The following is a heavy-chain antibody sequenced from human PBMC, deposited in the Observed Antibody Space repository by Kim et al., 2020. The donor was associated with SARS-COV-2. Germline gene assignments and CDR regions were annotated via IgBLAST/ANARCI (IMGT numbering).Heavy chain of an antibody. CDR3: AKGGAARQEYYYYGMDV. Sequence: PKCRVTISVDTSKNQFSLKLSSVTAADTAVYYCAKGGAARQEYYYYGMDVWGQGTTVTVSS. D-gene: IGHD6-6*01. V-gene: IGHV4-59*01. J-gene: IGHJ6*02.